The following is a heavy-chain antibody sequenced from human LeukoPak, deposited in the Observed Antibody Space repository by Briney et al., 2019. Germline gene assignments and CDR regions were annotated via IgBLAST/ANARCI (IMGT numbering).Heavy chain of an antibody. Sequence: GGSLRLSCAASGFTVSSNYMSWVRPAPGKGLEWVSVIYSGGITYYADSVKGRFTISRNNSKNTLYLQMNSLRAEDTAVYYCARSYAITMIDYYFDCWGQGTLVTVSS. D-gene: IGHD3-22*01. J-gene: IGHJ4*02. V-gene: IGHV3-53*01. CDR1: GFTVSSNY. CDR2: IYSGGIT. CDR3: ARSYAITMIDYYFDC.